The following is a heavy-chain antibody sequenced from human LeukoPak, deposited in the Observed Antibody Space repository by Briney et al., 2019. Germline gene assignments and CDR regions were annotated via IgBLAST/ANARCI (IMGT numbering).Heavy chain of an antibody. J-gene: IGHJ5*02. CDR2: IKQDGSQN. Sequence: GGSLRLSCAAPGFIFSNVWMSWVRQAPGKGLEWVANIKQDGSQNYYVDSVKGRFTISRDTARNSLHLQINSLRAEDTAMYYCAIEGSGRSLDPWGQGTLVTVSS. V-gene: IGHV3-7*01. D-gene: IGHD3-3*01. CDR3: AIEGSGRSLDP. CDR1: GFIFSNVW.